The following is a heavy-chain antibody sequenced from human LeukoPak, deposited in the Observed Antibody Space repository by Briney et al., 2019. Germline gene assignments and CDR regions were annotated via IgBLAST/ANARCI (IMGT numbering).Heavy chain of an antibody. CDR1: GYTFTSYD. CDR3: ARPNSVLRFLEWPKGGYYYYYIDV. J-gene: IGHJ6*03. Sequence: ASVKVSCKATGYTFTSYDINWVRQAPGQGVEGMGWMNPNRGNTVYAQKFQGRVTMTRKTSISTAYMELSSLRSEDTAVYYCARPNSVLRFLEWPKGGYYYYYIDVWGKGTTVTVSS. V-gene: IGHV1-8*01. CDR2: MNPNRGNT. D-gene: IGHD3-3*01.